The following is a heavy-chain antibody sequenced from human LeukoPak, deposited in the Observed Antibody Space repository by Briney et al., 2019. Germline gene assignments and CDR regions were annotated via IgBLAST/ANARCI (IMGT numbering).Heavy chain of an antibody. J-gene: IGHJ4*02. V-gene: IGHV3-11*04. D-gene: IGHD2-15*01. CDR3: AREGGRGSSNLDYFDY. CDR2: ISSNGAYI. CDR1: GFNFRDYY. Sequence: KPGGSLRLSCIASGFNFRDYYMGWIRQAPGKGLEWVSSISSNGAYIYYADSMEGRFTISRDNAKNSLSLQMDSLRAEDTAIYYCAREGGRGSSNLDYFDYWGQGMLVTVSS.